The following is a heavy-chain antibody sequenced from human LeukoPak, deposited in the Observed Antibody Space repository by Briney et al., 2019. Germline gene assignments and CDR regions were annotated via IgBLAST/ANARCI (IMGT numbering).Heavy chain of an antibody. Sequence: GGSLRLSCAASGFTFSSYAMSWVRQAPGKGLEWVSAISGSGGSTYYADSVKGRFTISRDNSKNTLYLQMNSLRAEDTAVYYCAKVPRAYCGGDCITWGQGTLVTVS. CDR2: ISGSGGST. V-gene: IGHV3-23*01. J-gene: IGHJ5*02. D-gene: IGHD2-21*02. CDR1: GFTFSSYA. CDR3: AKVPRAYCGGDCIT.